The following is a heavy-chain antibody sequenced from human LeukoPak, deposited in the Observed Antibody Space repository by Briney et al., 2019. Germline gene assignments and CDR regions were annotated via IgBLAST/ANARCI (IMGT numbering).Heavy chain of an antibody. CDR3: ARDSYDGTYFLDY. Sequence: ASVKVPCKASGGTFSSYAISWVRQAPGQGLEWMGIVNPSGGDTNFAQKFQGRVTMTMGTATDTVYLELSSLRSEDTAIYYCARDSYDGTYFLDYWGQGTLVTVSS. CDR2: VNPSGGDT. V-gene: IGHV1-46*01. J-gene: IGHJ4*02. CDR1: GGTFSSYA. D-gene: IGHD1-1*01.